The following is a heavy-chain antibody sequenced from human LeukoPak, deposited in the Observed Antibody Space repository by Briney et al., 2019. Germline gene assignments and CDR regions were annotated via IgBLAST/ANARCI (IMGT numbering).Heavy chain of an antibody. V-gene: IGHV3-21*01. J-gene: IGHJ4*02. CDR3: ARDSLSSGWFQLFDY. CDR1: GFTFSSYS. Sequence: GGSLRLSCAASGFTFSSYSMNWVRQAPGKGLEWVSSISSSSSYIYYADSVKGRFTISRDNAKSSLYLQMNSLRAEDTAVYYCARDSLSSGWFQLFDYWGQGTLVTVSS. D-gene: IGHD6-19*01. CDR2: ISSSSSYI.